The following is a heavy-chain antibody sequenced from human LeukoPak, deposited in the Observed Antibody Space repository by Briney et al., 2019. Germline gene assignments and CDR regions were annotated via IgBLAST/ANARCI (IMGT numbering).Heavy chain of an antibody. J-gene: IGHJ4*02. CDR2: ISPDGNID. CDR1: GFTFSSFG. V-gene: IGHV3-30*03. Sequence: PGGSLRLSCAASGFTFSSFGIHWVRQAPGKGLEWVAAISPDGNIDYYSDSVKGRFTVSRDNSKNMIYLQMNSLRGEDSAVCYCARVNNFDDFWGQGTLVTVSS. D-gene: IGHD1/OR15-1a*01. CDR3: ARVNNFDDF.